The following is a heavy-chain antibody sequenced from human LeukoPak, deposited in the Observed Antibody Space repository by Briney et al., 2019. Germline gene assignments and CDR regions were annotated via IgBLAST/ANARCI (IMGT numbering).Heavy chain of an antibody. D-gene: IGHD3-3*01. CDR3: AHFKLTIFDA. Sequence: SGPYAGEPTETLTLTCTFSGFSLSSTGAGVGWIRQPPGKTLEWLPLIYWHDDKRYSPSLKSKLSIIKDTSKNQVVLTMTNVDPVDTATYYCAHFKLTIFDAWGQGNLVTVSS. V-gene: IGHV2-5*01. J-gene: IGHJ4*02. CDR2: IYWHDDK. CDR1: GFSLSSTGAG.